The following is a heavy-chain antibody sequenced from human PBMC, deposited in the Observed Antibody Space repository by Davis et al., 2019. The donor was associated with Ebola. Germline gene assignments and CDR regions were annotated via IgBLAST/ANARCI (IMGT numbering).Heavy chain of an antibody. D-gene: IGHD3-3*01. CDR2: IYRDERT. Sequence: GGSLRLSCAASGFIVSDKYMSWVRQAPGKGLEWVSVIYRDERTYYADSVKGRFTVSRDNAKNTLYLQMNSLGAEDTALCYCTRDFDFWSAYWGQGTLVTVSS. CDR3: TRDFDFWSAY. CDR1: GFIVSDKY. V-gene: IGHV3-53*01. J-gene: IGHJ4*02.